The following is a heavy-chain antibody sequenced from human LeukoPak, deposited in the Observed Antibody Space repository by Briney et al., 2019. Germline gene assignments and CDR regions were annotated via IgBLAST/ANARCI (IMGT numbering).Heavy chain of an antibody. V-gene: IGHV3-30-3*01. J-gene: IGHJ6*03. CDR2: ISYDGSNK. CDR3: ASLTTSYYYYMDV. CDR1: GFTFSSYA. Sequence: PGGSLRLSCAASGFTFSSYAMHWVRQAPGKGLEWVAVISYDGSNKYYADSVKGRFTISRDNSKNTLYLQMNSLRAEDTAVYYCASLTTSYYYYMDVWGKGTTVTVSS. D-gene: IGHD4-11*01.